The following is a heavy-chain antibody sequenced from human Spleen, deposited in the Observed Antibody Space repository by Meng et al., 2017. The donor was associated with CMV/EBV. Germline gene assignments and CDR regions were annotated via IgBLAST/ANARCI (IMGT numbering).Heavy chain of an antibody. CDR1: GFPFSGAD. D-gene: IGHD1-14*01. CDR3: TRTDFTEDY. V-gene: IGHV3-73*01. J-gene: IGHJ4*02. Sequence: SSSSSGFPFSGADMRWVRQASGKVLEWIGRIRRKANNYETSYAASVRGRFSISRDDSKNTAFLQMNSLRAEDTALYYCTRTDFTEDYWGQGTLVTVSS. CDR2: IRRKANNYET.